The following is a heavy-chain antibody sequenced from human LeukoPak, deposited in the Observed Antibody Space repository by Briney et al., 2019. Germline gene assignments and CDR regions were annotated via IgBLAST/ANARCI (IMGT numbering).Heavy chain of an antibody. CDR2: ISSSGSTI. D-gene: IGHD1-20*01. CDR1: GFAFSGYY. V-gene: IGHV3-11*01. Sequence: GGSLILSCAASGFAFSGYYMSGIRQAPGKGLEWVSYISSSGSTIYYADSVKGRFTISRDNAKNSLYLQMNSLRAEDTAVYYCARVNNWNDVSFFDFWGQGTLVTVTS. J-gene: IGHJ4*02. CDR3: ARVNNWNDVSFFDF.